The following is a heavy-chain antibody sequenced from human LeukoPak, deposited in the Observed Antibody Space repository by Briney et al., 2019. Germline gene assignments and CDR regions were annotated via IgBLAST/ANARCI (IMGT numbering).Heavy chain of an antibody. CDR3: ARQGSGNYLSPVNY. J-gene: IGHJ4*02. D-gene: IGHD1-26*01. CDR1: GGSISSSSYY. Sequence: SETLSLTCTVSGGSISSSSYYWGWIRQPPGKGLEWIGTIYYSGSTYYNPSLKSRVTISIDTSNDQFALKLSSVTAADTAVYYCARQGSGNYLSPVNYWGQGTLVTVSS. V-gene: IGHV4-39*01. CDR2: IYYSGST.